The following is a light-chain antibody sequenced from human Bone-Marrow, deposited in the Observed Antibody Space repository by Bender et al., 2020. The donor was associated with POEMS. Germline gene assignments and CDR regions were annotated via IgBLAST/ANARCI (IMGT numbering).Light chain of an antibody. CDR3: TSYAGKNPRVR. CDR1: ASDRGTTP. Sequence: QSVLTQPPSASATPGQRVTISCSRSASDRGTTPINWYQHLPGTAPKLIIYNSDQRPSGVPDRFSGSMSGTSASLTVSRLQAEDEAEYYCTSYAGKNPRVRFGGGTKLTVL. CDR2: NSD. V-gene: IGLV1-44*01. J-gene: IGLJ2*01.